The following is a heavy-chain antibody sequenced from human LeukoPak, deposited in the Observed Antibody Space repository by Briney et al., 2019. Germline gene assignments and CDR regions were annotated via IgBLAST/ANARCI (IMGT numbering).Heavy chain of an antibody. D-gene: IGHD6-19*01. J-gene: IGHJ4*02. Sequence: GGSLRLSCAASGFTFSTYSMNWVRQAPGKGLEWVSSISSGSSDTYYTDSVKGRFTISRDNAKNSLYLQMNNLRAEDTAVYYCARVAVAGYWGQGTLVTVSS. CDR1: GFTFSTYS. CDR3: ARVAVAGY. V-gene: IGHV3-21*01. CDR2: ISSGSSDT.